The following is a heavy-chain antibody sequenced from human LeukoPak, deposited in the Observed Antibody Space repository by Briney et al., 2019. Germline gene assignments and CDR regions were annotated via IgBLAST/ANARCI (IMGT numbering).Heavy chain of an antibody. V-gene: IGHV3-23*01. CDR3: ARSRDGYNSGAFDM. D-gene: IGHD5-24*01. J-gene: IGHJ3*02. CDR2: ISGTGTSI. Sequence: GGSLRLSCVGSGFKFSNFARSWVRPAPGKGLEWVSVISGTGTSIDYADSVKGRCTISRDNSKNTLYLQMSSLRAEDTAVYYCARSRDGYNSGAFDMWGQGTMVTVSS. CDR1: GFKFSNFA.